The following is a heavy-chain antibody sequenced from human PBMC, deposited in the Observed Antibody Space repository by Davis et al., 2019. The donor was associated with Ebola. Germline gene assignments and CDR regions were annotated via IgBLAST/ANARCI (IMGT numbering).Heavy chain of an antibody. V-gene: IGHV1-18*01. J-gene: IGHJ5*02. Sequence: AASVKVSCKASGYTFTSYGISWVRQAPGQGLEWMGWISAYNGNTNYAQKLQGRVTITRDTSASTAYMELSSLRSEDTAVYYCARDGGGGWYVRRYNWFDPWGQGTLVTVSS. CDR1: GYTFTSYG. D-gene: IGHD6-19*01. CDR3: ARDGGGGWYVRRYNWFDP. CDR2: ISAYNGNT.